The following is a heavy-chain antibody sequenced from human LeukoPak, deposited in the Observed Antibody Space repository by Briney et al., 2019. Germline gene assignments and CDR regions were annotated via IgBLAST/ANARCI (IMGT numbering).Heavy chain of an antibody. D-gene: IGHD1-1*01. J-gene: IGHJ4*02. CDR2: ISVSGANT. CDR1: GFTFSNYA. V-gene: IGHV3-23*01. Sequence: GGTLRLSCAASGFTFSNYAMIWVRQAPGKGLEWVSGISVSGANTYYADSVTGRFTISRDNSKSTLFLQMNSLRAEDTAVYYCAKMPGHSWRVSDYWGQGTLITVSS. CDR3: AKMPGHSWRVSDY.